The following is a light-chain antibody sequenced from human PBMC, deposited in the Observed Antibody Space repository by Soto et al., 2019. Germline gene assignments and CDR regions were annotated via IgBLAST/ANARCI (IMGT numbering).Light chain of an antibody. CDR3: QQYDDWLLLT. V-gene: IGKV3D-15*01. Sequence: DIVMTQSPATLSVSPGERDTLPCRASQSVSSNLAWYQQKPGQAPRLLIFGASSRATGIPARFSGSGSGTEFNLTISSLHSEDFAVYFCQQYDDWLLLTFGGGTKVDIK. CDR1: QSVSSN. CDR2: GAS. J-gene: IGKJ4*01.